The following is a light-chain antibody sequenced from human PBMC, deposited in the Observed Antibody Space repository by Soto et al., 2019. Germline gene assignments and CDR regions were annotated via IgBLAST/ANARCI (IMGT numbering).Light chain of an antibody. J-gene: IGKJ5*01. Sequence: DIQMTQSPSSLSASVGDRVTITCQASQDITNYLNWYQQKPGKAPILLIYDASNLETGVPSRFSGSGSGTDFTLTINSLQPEDFATYYCQQYDYLPITFGQGTRLEIK. CDR1: QDITNY. V-gene: IGKV1-33*01. CDR2: DAS. CDR3: QQYDYLPIT.